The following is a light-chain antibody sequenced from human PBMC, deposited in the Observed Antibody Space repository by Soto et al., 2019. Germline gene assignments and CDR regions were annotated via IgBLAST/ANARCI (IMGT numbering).Light chain of an antibody. V-gene: IGLV2-14*01. CDR3: SSSTSSNTLV. CDR2: GVS. CDR1: KNDIGSSDY. J-gene: IGLJ3*02. Sequence: QSALTQPASVSASPGQSITISCTGGKNDIGSSDYVSWYQQNPGKAPKLIIYGVSNRPSGTSDRFSGSKSGNTASLTISGLQADDEADYYCSSSTSSNTLVFGGGTKVTVL.